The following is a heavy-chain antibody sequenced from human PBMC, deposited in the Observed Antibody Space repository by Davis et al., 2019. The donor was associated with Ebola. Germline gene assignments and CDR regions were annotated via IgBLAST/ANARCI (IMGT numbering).Heavy chain of an antibody. V-gene: IGHV3-30*18. Sequence: GESLKISCAASGFTFSSYGMHWVRQAPGKGLEWVAVISYDGSNKYYADSVKGRFTISRDNSKNTLYLQMNSLRAEDTAVYYCAKDAQPSSGIAAVLDYWGQGTLVTVSS. D-gene: IGHD6-13*01. CDR3: AKDAQPSSGIAAVLDY. CDR2: ISYDGSNK. J-gene: IGHJ4*02. CDR1: GFTFSSYG.